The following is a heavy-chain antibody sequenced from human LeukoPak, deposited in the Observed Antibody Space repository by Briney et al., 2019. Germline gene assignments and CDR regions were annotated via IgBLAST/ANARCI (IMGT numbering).Heavy chain of an antibody. CDR3: ARGAVAGQPGDY. CDR1: GFTFSSYA. CDR2: ISGSGGST. J-gene: IGHJ4*02. V-gene: IGHV3-23*01. Sequence: PGGSLRLSCAASGFTFSSYAMSWVRQAPGKGLEWVSAISGSGGSTYYADSVKGRFTISRDNAKNSLYLQMNSLRAEDTALYYCARGAVAGQPGDYWGQGTLVTVSS. D-gene: IGHD6-19*01.